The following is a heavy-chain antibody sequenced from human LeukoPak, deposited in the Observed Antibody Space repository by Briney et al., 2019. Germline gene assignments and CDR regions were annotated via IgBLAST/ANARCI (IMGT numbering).Heavy chain of an antibody. CDR1: GFTFSNYA. V-gene: IGHV3-23*01. CDR2: ISVTSSVI. Sequence: GGSLRLSCAASGFTFSNYAMNWVRQGPGKGLGWVSIISVTSSVIVYADSVKGRFTISRDNSRNTVYLQMTSLRAEATAVSYCAKRSIGGAHSPFDFWGQGTLVTVSS. J-gene: IGHJ4*02. CDR3: AKRSIGGAHSPFDF. D-gene: IGHD2-15*01.